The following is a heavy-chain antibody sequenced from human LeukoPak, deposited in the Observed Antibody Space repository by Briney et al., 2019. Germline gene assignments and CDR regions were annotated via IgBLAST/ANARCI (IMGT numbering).Heavy chain of an antibody. CDR3: AKDQFSSSWNGGDY. J-gene: IGHJ4*02. V-gene: IGHV3-23*01. CDR1: GFTFSSYA. D-gene: IGHD6-13*01. CDR2: ISGSGGST. Sequence: GGSLRFSCAASGFTFSSYAMSWVRQAPGKGLEWVSAISGSGGSTYYADSVKGRFTISRDNSKNTLYLQMNSLRAEDTAVYYCAKDQFSSSWNGGDYWGQGTLVTVSS.